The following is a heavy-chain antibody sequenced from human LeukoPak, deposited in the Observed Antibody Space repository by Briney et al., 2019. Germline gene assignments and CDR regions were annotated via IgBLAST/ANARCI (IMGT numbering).Heavy chain of an antibody. Sequence: SVKVSCKASGGTFSSYAISWVRQAPGQGLEWMGGIIPIFGTANYAQKFQGGVTITADESTSTAYMELSSLRSEDTAVYYCARDRPTPSGDFCSGGSCYWYYFDYWGQGTLVTVSS. V-gene: IGHV1-69*01. D-gene: IGHD2-15*01. CDR2: IIPIFGTA. CDR3: ARDRPTPSGDFCSGGSCYWYYFDY. J-gene: IGHJ4*02. CDR1: GGTFSSYA.